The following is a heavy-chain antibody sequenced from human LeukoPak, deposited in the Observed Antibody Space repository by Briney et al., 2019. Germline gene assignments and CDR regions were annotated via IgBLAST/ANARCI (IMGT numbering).Heavy chain of an antibody. CDR1: GYTFTGYY. D-gene: IGHD5-18*01. Sequence: ASVKVSCKASGYTFTGYYMHWVRQAHGQGLEWMGWINPDSGGTNYAQKFQGRVTMTRDTSISTAYMELSRLRSDDTAVYYCARDLPYSYGDDFDYWGQGTLVTVSS. J-gene: IGHJ4*02. CDR3: ARDLPYSYGDDFDY. V-gene: IGHV1-2*02. CDR2: INPDSGGT.